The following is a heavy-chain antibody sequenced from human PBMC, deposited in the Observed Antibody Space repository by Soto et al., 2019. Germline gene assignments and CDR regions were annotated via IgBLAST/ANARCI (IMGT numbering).Heavy chain of an antibody. CDR2: IYYSGST. Sequence: SETLSLTCTVSGGSISSGGYYWGWIRQHPGKGLEWIGYIYYSGSTYYNPSLKSRVTISVDTSKNQFSLKLSSVTAADTAVYYCARSGYCSGGSCYDLWYYYYGMDVWGQGTTVTVSS. CDR3: ARSGYCSGGSCYDLWYYYYGMDV. J-gene: IGHJ6*02. D-gene: IGHD2-15*01. V-gene: IGHV4-31*03. CDR1: GGSISSGGYY.